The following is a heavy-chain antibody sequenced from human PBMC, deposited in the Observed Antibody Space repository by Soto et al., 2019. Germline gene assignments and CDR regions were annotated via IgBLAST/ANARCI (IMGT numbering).Heavy chain of an antibody. CDR1: GFTFSTYY. CDR3: ARERGGGFGDV. Sequence: EVQLVESGGGLVQPGGSLRLSCAASGFTFSTYYMNWVRQAPGKGLVWVARITSDGSSTTYADSVKGRFTISRDNAKNTLYLQMNGLRADDTAVYSCARERGGGFGDVWGQGTTVTVSS. D-gene: IGHD3-10*01. CDR2: ITSDGSST. J-gene: IGHJ6*02. V-gene: IGHV3-74*01.